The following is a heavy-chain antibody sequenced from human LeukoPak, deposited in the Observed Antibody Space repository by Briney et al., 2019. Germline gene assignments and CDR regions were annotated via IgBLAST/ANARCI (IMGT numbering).Heavy chain of an antibody. J-gene: IGHJ4*02. CDR3: AKAGSRQLEDY. D-gene: IGHD1-1*01. Sequence: SGGSLRLSCAASGFAFSDYAMSWVRQAPGKGLEWISAVSASGASTYYADSVEGRFSISRENSKRTLYLQMNSLRAEDTAIYYCAKAGSRQLEDYWGQRTLVTISS. CDR1: GFAFSDYA. CDR2: VSASGAST. V-gene: IGHV3-23*01.